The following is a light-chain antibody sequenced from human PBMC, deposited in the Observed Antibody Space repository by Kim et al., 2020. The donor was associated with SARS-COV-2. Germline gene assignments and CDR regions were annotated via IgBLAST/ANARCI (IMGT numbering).Light chain of an antibody. V-gene: IGLV3-1*01. CDR1: NLGGRY. CDR3: QAWDNNAAI. CDR2: QDI. J-gene: IGLJ2*01. Sequence: GSPGQTAAIPCSGDNLGGRYVSWYQQRPGQTPVLVMYQDIERPSGIPDRFSGSNSGNTATLTISGTQAMDEADYYCQAWDNNAAIFGGGTQLTVL.